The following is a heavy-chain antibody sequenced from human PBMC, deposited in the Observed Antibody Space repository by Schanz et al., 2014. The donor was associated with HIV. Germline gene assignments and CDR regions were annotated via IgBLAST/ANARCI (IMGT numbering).Heavy chain of an antibody. Sequence: QVQLVESGGGVVQPGRSLRLSCAASGFTFSTYGMHWVRQGPGKGLEWVAFISYDGSNKYYADSVKGRFTISRDNSKNTLYLQMNSLRAEDTAVYYCARVRDTSYYDSSAYYLDYWGQGTLVTVSS. J-gene: IGHJ4*02. CDR3: ARVRDTSYYDSSAYYLDY. CDR2: ISYDGSNK. CDR1: GFTFSTYG. V-gene: IGHV3-33*05. D-gene: IGHD3-22*01.